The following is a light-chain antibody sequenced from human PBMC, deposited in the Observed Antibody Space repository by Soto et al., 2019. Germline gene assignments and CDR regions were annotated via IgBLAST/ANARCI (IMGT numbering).Light chain of an antibody. CDR2: GVS. J-gene: IGKJ2*01. Sequence: EIGMTQSPATLSVSPGDRATLSCRASQSVRSNLAWYQQKPGQAPRLLIYGVSTRATGIPARFSGSGSGTEFTLTISSLQSEDFALYYCQQYNNWPRTFGQGTKLEIK. CDR3: QQYNNWPRT. CDR1: QSVRSN. V-gene: IGKV3-15*01.